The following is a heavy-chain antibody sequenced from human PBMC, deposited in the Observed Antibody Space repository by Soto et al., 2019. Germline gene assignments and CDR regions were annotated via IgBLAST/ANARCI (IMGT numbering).Heavy chain of an antibody. J-gene: IGHJ5*01. Sequence: EVQLLESGGGLVQPGGSLRLSCAASGFTFSSYEMNWVRQAPGKTLEWVSYISSAGDSSYYADSVKSRFTISRDNAKNSLYLQMNSLRVEDTAVYYCARVYCSTTTCHVQALDSWGQGTLVTVSS. CDR3: ARVYCSTTTCHVQALDS. D-gene: IGHD2-2*01. V-gene: IGHV3-48*03. CDR1: GFTFSSYE. CDR2: ISSAGDSS.